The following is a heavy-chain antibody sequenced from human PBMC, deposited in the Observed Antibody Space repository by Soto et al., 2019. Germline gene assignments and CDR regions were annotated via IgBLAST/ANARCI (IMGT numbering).Heavy chain of an antibody. CDR1: GYTFPSYG. V-gene: IGHV1-18*01. CDR3: AREGVYSSGWYGGGVDY. J-gene: IGHJ4*02. D-gene: IGHD6-19*01. CDR2: ISAYNGNT. Sequence: QVQLVQSGAEVKRPGASLKVSCKASGYTFPSYGISWVRQAPGQGLEWRGWISAYNGNTNYAQKLQGRVTMTTDTSTSTAYMELRSLRSDDTAVYYCAREGVYSSGWYGGGVDYWGQGTLVTVSS.